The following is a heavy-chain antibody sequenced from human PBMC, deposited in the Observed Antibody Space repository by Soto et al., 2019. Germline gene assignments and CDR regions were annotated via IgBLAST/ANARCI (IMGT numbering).Heavy chain of an antibody. CDR2: IYYSGST. CDR1: GGSISSGGYY. J-gene: IGHJ4*02. D-gene: IGHD6-13*01. V-gene: IGHV4-31*03. CDR3: AREDLADSSSWYGY. Sequence: SETLSLTCTVSGGSISSGGYYWSWIRQHPGKGLEWIGYIYYSGSTYYNPSLKSRVTISVDTSKNQFSLKLSSVTAADTAVYYCAREDLADSSSWYGYWGQGTLVTVSS.